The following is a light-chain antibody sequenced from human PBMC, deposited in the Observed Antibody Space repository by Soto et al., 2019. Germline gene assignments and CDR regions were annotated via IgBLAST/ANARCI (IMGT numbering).Light chain of an antibody. Sequence: IVMTQSPVILGVSPGETVTLSCRASQSLSDNLAWYQQKPGQAPRLLMYGASNRATGIPDRFSGSGSETDFTLTISRLEPEDFAVYYCQHDGTTRLTFGQGTRLEI. J-gene: IGKJ5*01. V-gene: IGKV3-20*01. CDR2: GAS. CDR3: QHDGTTRLT. CDR1: QSLSDN.